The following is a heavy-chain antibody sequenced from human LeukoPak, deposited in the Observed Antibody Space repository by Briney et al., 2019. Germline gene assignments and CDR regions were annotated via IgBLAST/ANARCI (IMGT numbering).Heavy chain of an antibody. J-gene: IGHJ6*04. V-gene: IGHV3-30*18. D-gene: IGHD2-15*01. CDR2: ISYDGSNK. CDR1: GFTFSSYG. CDR3: AKGPGAAHYYYYGMDV. Sequence: GGSLRLSCAASGFTFSSYGMHWVRQAPGKGLEWVAVISYDGSNKYYADSVKGRFTISRDNSKNTLYLQMNSLRAEDTAVYYCAKGPGAAHYYYYGMDVWGKGTTVTVSS.